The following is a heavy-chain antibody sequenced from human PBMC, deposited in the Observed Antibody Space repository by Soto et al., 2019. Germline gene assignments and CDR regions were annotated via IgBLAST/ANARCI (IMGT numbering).Heavy chain of an antibody. Sequence: SQTLSLTCAISGDSVSSNSAAWNWIRQSPSRGLEWLGRTYYRSKWYNDYAVSVKGRITINPGTSKNQFSLQLNSVTPEDTAVYFCARDSFYGSGSYYNGFDYWGQGTLVTVSS. D-gene: IGHD3-10*01. CDR3: ARDSFYGSGSYYNGFDY. V-gene: IGHV6-1*01. CDR2: TYYRSKWYN. J-gene: IGHJ4*02. CDR1: GDSVSSNSAA.